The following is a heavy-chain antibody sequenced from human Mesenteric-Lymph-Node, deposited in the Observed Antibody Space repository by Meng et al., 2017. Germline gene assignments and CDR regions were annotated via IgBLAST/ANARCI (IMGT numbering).Heavy chain of an antibody. V-gene: IGHV6-1*01. CDR3: ARVAVGISSFDY. CDR2: TYYRSKWYN. CDR1: GDSVSSNSAA. J-gene: IGHJ4*02. Sequence: HVQRTQAVQGLGKPSQTPSLPCPIPGDSVSSNSAAWNWIRQSPSRGLEWLGRTYYRSKWYNDYAVSVKSRITINPDTSKNQFSLQLNSVTPEDTAVYYCARVAVGISSFDYWGQGTLVTVSS. D-gene: IGHD1-26*01.